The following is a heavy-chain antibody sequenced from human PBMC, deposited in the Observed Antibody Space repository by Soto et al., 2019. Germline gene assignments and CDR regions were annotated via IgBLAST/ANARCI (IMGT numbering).Heavy chain of an antibody. Sequence: QVQLVESGGGLVQPGGSLRLSCAASGFTFSSYGMHWVRQAPGKGLVWVAVISYEGSHTYYADSVKGRFTITRDNSKNTLYLQMNSLRPEDTAVYYCAKEVHCGGGSCSWSEGFDYWGPGTLLTVSS. CDR2: ISYEGSHT. CDR1: GFTFSSYG. V-gene: IGHV3-30*18. J-gene: IGHJ4*02. CDR3: AKEVHCGGGSCSWSEGFDY. D-gene: IGHD2-15*01.